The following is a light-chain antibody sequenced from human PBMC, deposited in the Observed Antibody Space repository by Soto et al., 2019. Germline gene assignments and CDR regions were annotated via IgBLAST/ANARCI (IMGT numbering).Light chain of an antibody. V-gene: IGKV3-11*01. Sequence: IVLTQSPATLSLSPGERAALSCRAGQSISTYLAWYQQKSGQAPRPLIYDASNRATGTPARFSGSGSGTDFTFTISRLEPEQFAVFFCQEAFVWLTFGRGTKVDIK. CDR2: DAS. CDR1: QSISTY. J-gene: IGKJ4*01. CDR3: QEAFVWLT.